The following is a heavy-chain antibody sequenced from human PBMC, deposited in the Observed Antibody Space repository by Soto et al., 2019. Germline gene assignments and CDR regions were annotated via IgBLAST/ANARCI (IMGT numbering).Heavy chain of an antibody. J-gene: IGHJ5*02. V-gene: IGHV4-34*01. CDR1: GGSFSGYY. Sequence: SETLSLTCAVYGGSFSGYYWNWIRQPPGKGLEWIGDIDHSGYTNYNPSLESRVTISVDTSKNQFSLRLTSVTAADTAVYYCARVRDWFDPWGQGTLVTVSS. CDR2: IDHSGYT. CDR3: ARVRDWFDP. D-gene: IGHD3-3*01.